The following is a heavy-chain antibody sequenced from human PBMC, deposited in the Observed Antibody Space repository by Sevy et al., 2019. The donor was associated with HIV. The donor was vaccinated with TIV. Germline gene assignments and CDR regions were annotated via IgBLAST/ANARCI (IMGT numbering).Heavy chain of an antibody. CDR2: VYYSGSA. CDR1: GDSITSNNYY. V-gene: IGHV4-39*01. D-gene: IGHD3-22*01. Sequence: SETLSLSCTVSGDSITSNNYYWGWIRQPPGKGLEWIGSVYYSGSAYYNPSLKSRLAMSVDTATNEFSLRLTSVTAADMGVYHCARHRTYGGRGYFPYYFDSWGQGTLSPSPQ. CDR3: ARHRTYGGRGYFPYYFDS. J-gene: IGHJ4*02.